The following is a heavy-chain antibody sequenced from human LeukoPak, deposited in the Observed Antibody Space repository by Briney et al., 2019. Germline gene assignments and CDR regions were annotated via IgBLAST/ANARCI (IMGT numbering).Heavy chain of an antibody. CDR2: IYYSGST. CDR1: GGSISSYY. V-gene: IGHV4-59*01. J-gene: IGHJ4*02. D-gene: IGHD6-13*01. Sequence: SETLSLTCTDSGGSISSYYWSWIRQPPGKGLEWIGYIYYSGSTNYNPSLKSRVTISVDTSKNQFSLKLSSVTAADTAVYYCARALPSSSWYFGYWGQGTLVTVSS. CDR3: ARALPSSSWYFGY.